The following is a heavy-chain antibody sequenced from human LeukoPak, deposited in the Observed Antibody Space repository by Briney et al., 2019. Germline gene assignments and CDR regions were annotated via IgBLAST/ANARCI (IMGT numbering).Heavy chain of an antibody. D-gene: IGHD5-24*01. CDR2: INAGNGNT. V-gene: IGHV1-3*01. Sequence: ASVKVSCKASGYTFTSYAMHWVRQAPGQRLEWMGWINAGNGNTKYSQKFQGRVTITRDTSASTAYMELSSLRSEDTAVYYCAMRDGYNYYDAFDIWGQGTTVTVSS. CDR3: AMRDGYNYYDAFDI. J-gene: IGHJ3*02. CDR1: GYTFTSYA.